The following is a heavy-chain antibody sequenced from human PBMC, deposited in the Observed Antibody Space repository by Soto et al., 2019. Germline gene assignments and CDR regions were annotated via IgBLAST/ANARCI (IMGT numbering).Heavy chain of an antibody. CDR1: GFIFSDYA. CDR2: ISGSGGKT. J-gene: IGHJ6*03. Sequence: EVQLLESGGGFVPPGGSLRLSCAASGFIFSDYAMTWVRQAPGKGLEWVSAISGSGGKTYYADSGKGRFTISRDSSQNMMSLQMSGLRAEDTAIYYCVKGMNYYYYYMDVWGNGTTVTVSS. CDR3: VKGMNYYYYYMDV. V-gene: IGHV3-23*01.